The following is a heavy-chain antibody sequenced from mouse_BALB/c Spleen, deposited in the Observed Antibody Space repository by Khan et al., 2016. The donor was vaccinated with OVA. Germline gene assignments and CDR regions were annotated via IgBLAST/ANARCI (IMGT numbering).Heavy chain of an antibody. CDR1: GYTFTNYG. Sequence: QIQLVQSGPELKKPGETVKISCKASGYTFTNYGMNWVKQAPGKGLKWMGWINTYTGEPTYVDDFKGRFAFSLETSASTAYLQINNLRNEDMATYVCARFRDYYTSSSYYFDSGGQGTTLTVSS. D-gene: IGHD1-1*01. CDR3: ARFRDYYTSSSYYFDS. CDR2: INTYTGEP. J-gene: IGHJ2*01. V-gene: IGHV9-1*02.